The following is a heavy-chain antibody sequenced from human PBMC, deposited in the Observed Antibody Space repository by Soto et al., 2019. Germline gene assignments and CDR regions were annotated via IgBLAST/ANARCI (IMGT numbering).Heavy chain of an antibody. CDR3: SRAPRLADY. V-gene: IGHV3-11*01. J-gene: IGHJ4*02. CDR1: GFTFSDHY. D-gene: IGHD6-25*01. CDR2: ISGGGDII. Sequence: GGSLRLSCAASGFTFSDHYMTWIRQAPGKGPEWLSYISGGGDIISYADSVKGRFIISRDNAKRSLYLQMNSLTVEDTAVYYCSRAPRLADYWGQGTLVTVSS.